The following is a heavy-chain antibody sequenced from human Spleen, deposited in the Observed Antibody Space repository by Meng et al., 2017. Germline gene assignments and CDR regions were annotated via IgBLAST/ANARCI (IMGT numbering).Heavy chain of an antibody. CDR3: ASGIAAARWVGY. J-gene: IGHJ4*02. CDR2: ISGDST. Sequence: GGSLRLSCAASGFTVSSNEMRWVRQPPGKGLEWVSSISGDSTYYADSGKGRFTISRDNSKNTLRLQMNSLRAEDTAVYYCASGIAAARWVGYWGQGTLVTVSS. D-gene: IGHD6-13*01. V-gene: IGHV3-38-3*01. CDR1: GFTVSSNE.